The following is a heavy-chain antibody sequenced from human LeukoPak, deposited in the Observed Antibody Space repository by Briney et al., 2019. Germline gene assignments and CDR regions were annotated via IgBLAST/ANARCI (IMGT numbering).Heavy chain of an antibody. J-gene: IGHJ4*02. V-gene: IGHV4-39*07. CDR1: GYSISSSSYY. Sequence: SETLSLTCTVSGYSISSSSYYWGWIRQPPGKGLEWIGSIYYSGSTYYNPSLKSRVTISVDTSKNQFSLKLTSVTAADAAVYYCARRAAAGTIDYWGQGTLVTVSS. CDR3: ARRAAAGTIDY. D-gene: IGHD6-13*01. CDR2: IYYSGST.